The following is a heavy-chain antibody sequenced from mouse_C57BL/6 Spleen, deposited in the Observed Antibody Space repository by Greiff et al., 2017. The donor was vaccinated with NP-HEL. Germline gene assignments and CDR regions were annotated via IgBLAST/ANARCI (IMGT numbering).Heavy chain of an antibody. CDR1: GYTFTDYY. CDR3: ARRGYYDYDEGFDY. Sequence: VQLQQSGPELVKPGASVKISCKASGYTFTDYYMNWVKQSHGKSLEWIGDINPNNGGTSYNQKFKGKATLTVDKSSSTAYMELRSLTSEDSAVYYCARRGYYDYDEGFDYWGQGTTLTVSS. V-gene: IGHV1-26*01. CDR2: INPNNGGT. J-gene: IGHJ2*01. D-gene: IGHD2-4*01.